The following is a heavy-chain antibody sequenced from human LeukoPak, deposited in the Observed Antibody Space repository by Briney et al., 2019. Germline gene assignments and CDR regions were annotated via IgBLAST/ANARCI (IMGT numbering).Heavy chain of an antibody. CDR1: RFTFSNYG. J-gene: IGHJ4*02. D-gene: IGHD3-3*01. CDR2: IRYDSSSK. Sequence: PGGSLRLSCVASRFTFSNYGMHWVRQAPGKGLEWVAFIRYDSSSKYYEDSVKARFPISRDSSKNTLYPQMNSLRVEDTAVYYCTKDYRHFDFSYPPTGYWGQGTLVTVSS. V-gene: IGHV3-30*02. CDR3: TKDYRHFDFSYPPTGY.